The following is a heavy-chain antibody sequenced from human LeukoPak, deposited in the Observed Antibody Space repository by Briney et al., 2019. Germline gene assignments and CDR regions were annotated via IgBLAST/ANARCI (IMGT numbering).Heavy chain of an antibody. V-gene: IGHV4-39*01. CDR3: ATPYDFWSGYLY. D-gene: IGHD3-3*01. CDR1: GGSISSSSYY. CDR2: IYYSGST. Sequence: PSETLSLTCTVSGGSISSSSYYWGWIRQPPGKGLEWIGSIYYSGSTYYNPSLKSRVTISVDTSKNQFSLKLSSVTAAGTAVYYCATPYDFWSGYLYWGQGTLVTVSS. J-gene: IGHJ4*02.